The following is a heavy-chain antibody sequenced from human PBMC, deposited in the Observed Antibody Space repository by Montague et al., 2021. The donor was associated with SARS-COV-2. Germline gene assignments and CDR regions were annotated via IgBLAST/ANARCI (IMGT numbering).Heavy chain of an antibody. D-gene: IGHD3-10*01. V-gene: IGHV4-61*01. CDR3: VREKLIRGLRHGMDV. CDR2: LLAKKS. Sequence: SETLSLTCTVSGVVELRRRSEEHTSELQSRGQLVCRLLLAKKSDHNPSLESRVTISVDMSQSQVSLKLTAVTAADTAVYYCVREKLIRGLRHGMDVWGQGSTVIVSS. J-gene: IGHJ6*02. CDR1: GVVELRRRS.